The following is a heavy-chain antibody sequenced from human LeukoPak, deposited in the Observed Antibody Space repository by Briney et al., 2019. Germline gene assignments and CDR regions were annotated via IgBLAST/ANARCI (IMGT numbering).Heavy chain of an antibody. CDR2: FDPEDGAR. V-gene: IGHV1-24*01. CDR3: ATGYTYDYSLY. J-gene: IGHJ4*02. CDR1: GDTVTGFP. D-gene: IGHD5-18*01. Sequence: GASVKVSCKVSGDTVTGFPIHWVRQAPGHGLEWMGGFDPEDGARIFAQKFQGRVTMTEDTSTDTAYMDLSSLRSEDTAVYCCATGYTYDYSLYWGQGTLVTVSS.